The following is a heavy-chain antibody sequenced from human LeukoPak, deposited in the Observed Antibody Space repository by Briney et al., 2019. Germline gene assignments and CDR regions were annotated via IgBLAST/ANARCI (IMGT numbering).Heavy chain of an antibody. CDR3: ARDRGTAMAD. CDR2: ISSSSSYI. Sequence: GGSLRLSCAASGFTFSSYAMSWVRQAPGKGLEWVSSISSSSSYIYYTDSVKGRFTISRDNAKNSLYLQMNSLRAEDTAVYYCARDRGTAMADWGQGTLVTVSS. V-gene: IGHV3-21*01. CDR1: GFTFSSYA. J-gene: IGHJ4*02. D-gene: IGHD5-18*01.